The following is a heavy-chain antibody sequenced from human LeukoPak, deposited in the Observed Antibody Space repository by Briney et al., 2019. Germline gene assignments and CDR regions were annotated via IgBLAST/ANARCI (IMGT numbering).Heavy chain of an antibody. J-gene: IGHJ3*02. D-gene: IGHD6-13*01. CDR3: ARVYRPNYSSSWYGAFDI. V-gene: IGHV3-30-3*01. CDR1: GFTFSSYA. CDR2: ISYDGSNK. Sequence: PGRSLRLSCAASGFTFSSYAMHWVRQAPGKGLEWVAVISYDGSNKYYADSVKGRFTISRDNSKNTLYLQMNSLRAEDTAVYYCARVYRPNYSSSWYGAFDIWGQGTMVTVSS.